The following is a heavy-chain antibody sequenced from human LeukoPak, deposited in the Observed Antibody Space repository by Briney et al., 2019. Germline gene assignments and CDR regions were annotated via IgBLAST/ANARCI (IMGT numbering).Heavy chain of an antibody. Sequence: ASVNVSCKACRGTFSIYSIICVPQAPGQALEWMGGIMHMFGKANYAQKFQGRVTITEDDSKSTDYLELSRLRSEEPDVYYCASAPRWSGYTYYFDYWGQGTVV. D-gene: IGHD3-3*01. CDR2: IMHMFGKA. V-gene: IGHV1-69*13. CDR1: RGTFSIYS. CDR3: ASAPRWSGYTYYFDY. J-gene: IGHJ4*02.